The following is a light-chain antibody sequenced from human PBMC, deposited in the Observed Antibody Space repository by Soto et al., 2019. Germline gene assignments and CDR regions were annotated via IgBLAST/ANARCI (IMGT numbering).Light chain of an antibody. V-gene: IGLV1-40*01. CDR1: SSNIGAAYD. J-gene: IGLJ3*02. Sequence: QSVLTQPPSMSGAPGQRVTISCTGSSSNIGAAYDVHWYQHLLGTAPKLLIYGNTNRPSGVPDRFSGSKSGTSASLAITGLQAEDEADYYCQSHDSSLNSWVFGGGTKLTVL. CDR3: QSHDSSLNSWV. CDR2: GNT.